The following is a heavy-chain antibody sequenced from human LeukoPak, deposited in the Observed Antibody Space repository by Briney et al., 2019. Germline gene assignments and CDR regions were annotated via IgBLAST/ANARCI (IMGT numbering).Heavy chain of an antibody. D-gene: IGHD3-22*01. Sequence: GESLKISCKGSGYSFTSYWSGWVRQMPGKGLEWMGIIYPGDSDTRYSPSFQGQVTISADKSISPAYLQWSSLKSSDTAMYYCARALLEDYDSSGYNAFDIWGQGTMVTVSS. V-gene: IGHV5-51*01. CDR1: GYSFTSYW. CDR3: ARALLEDYDSSGYNAFDI. CDR2: IYPGDSDT. J-gene: IGHJ3*02.